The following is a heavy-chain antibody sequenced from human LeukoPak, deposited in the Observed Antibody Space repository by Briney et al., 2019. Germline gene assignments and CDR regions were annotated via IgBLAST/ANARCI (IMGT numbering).Heavy chain of an antibody. CDR3: ARHDYEYYGMDV. V-gene: IGHV4-59*08. CDR1: GGSISSYY. CDR2: IYYSYSGST. D-gene: IGHD4/OR15-4a*01. Sequence: SETLSLTCTVSGGSISSYYRSWIRQPPGKGLEWIGYIYYSYSGSTNYNPSLKSRVTISVDTSKNQFSLKLSSVTAADTAVYYCARHDYEYYGMDVWGQGTTVTVSS. J-gene: IGHJ6*02.